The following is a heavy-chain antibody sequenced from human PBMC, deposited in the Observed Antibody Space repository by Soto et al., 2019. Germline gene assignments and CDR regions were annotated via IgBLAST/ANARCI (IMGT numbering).Heavy chain of an antibody. J-gene: IGHJ4*02. CDR3: ARAPEGSAPRRSLWSDIVVASKTYYFDY. CDR1: GSTFSSYA. V-gene: IGHV3-23*01. CDR2: ISGSGGSA. Sequence: PGGSLRRSCAASGSTFSSYALNWVRQAPGKGLEWVSSISGSGGSAYYADSVKGRFTISRDNSKNTLYLQMNSLRAEDTAIYFCARAPEGSAPRRSLWSDIVVASKTYYFDYWGQGILVTVSS. D-gene: IGHD2-15*01.